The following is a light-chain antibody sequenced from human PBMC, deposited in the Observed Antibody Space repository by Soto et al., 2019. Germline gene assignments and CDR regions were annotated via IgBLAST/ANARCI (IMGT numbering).Light chain of an antibody. CDR2: GAA. V-gene: IGKV3-20*01. CDR3: QQYGSSPPRT. J-gene: IGKJ1*01. Sequence: EIVLTQSPGTLSLSPGERATLSCRASQSVSSSYLAWYQHKPGQAPRLLIYGAASRATGIRDRFSGSGSGTDFTLTISRLEPEDFAVYYCQQYGSSPPRTFGQGTKVEIK. CDR1: QSVSSSY.